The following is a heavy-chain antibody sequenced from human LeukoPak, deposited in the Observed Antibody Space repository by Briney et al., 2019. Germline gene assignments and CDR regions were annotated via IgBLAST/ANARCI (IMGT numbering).Heavy chain of an antibody. V-gene: IGHV4-39*07. CDR1: GGSISSSSYY. CDR3: ARMAYCGGDCYQVDY. D-gene: IGHD2-21*02. J-gene: IGHJ4*02. CDR2: IYYSGST. Sequence: SETLSLTCTVSGGSISSSSYYWGWIRQPPGKGLEWIGSIYYSGSTYYNPSLKSRVTISVDTSKNQFSLKLSSVTAADTAVYYCARMAYCGGDCYQVDYWGQGTLVTVSS.